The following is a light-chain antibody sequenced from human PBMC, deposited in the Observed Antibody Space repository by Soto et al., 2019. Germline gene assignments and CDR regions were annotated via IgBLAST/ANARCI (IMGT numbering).Light chain of an antibody. CDR1: QGISNY. Sequence: DIQLTQSPSFLSASVGDRVTLTCRASQGISNYLAWYQQKPGKAPTLLIYAASTLHSGVPSRFSGSGYGTEFTLTISSLQPEDFATYYCQHYNSYSEAFGQGTRLEIK. CDR2: AAS. CDR3: QHYNSYSEA. J-gene: IGKJ5*01. V-gene: IGKV1-9*01.